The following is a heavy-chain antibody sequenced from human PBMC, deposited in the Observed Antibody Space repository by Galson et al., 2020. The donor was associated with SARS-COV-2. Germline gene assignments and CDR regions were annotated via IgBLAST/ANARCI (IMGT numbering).Heavy chain of an antibody. D-gene: IGHD1-1*01. CDR2: IDPRGDSV. CDR3: ARGHWKFDL. Sequence: GGSLRLSCAPSGFTLTDWYMTWIRRAPGKGLEWVSYIDPRGDSVFYGDSVKGRFTISRDNVNNFLYLEMNSLRAEDTAVYYCARGHWKFDLWGQGTTVTVSS. V-gene: IGHV3-11*01. J-gene: IGHJ6*02. CDR1: GFTLTDWY.